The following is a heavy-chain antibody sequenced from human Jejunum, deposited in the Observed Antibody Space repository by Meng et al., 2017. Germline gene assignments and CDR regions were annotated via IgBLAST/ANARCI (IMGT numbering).Heavy chain of an antibody. CDR1: GDFTRSSDR. CDR2: VWHSGAT. CDR3: ARGVLERYFDY. Sequence: GAGPRVVNPSGTLLLTCAGSGDFTRSSDRWTWVRQAPGRGLEWIGEVWHSGATYYNPSLESRLTISIDTSNIRFSLELSSATAADTAVYYCARGVLERYFDYWGQGALVTVS. D-gene: IGHD3-10*01. V-gene: IGHV4-4*02. J-gene: IGHJ4*02.